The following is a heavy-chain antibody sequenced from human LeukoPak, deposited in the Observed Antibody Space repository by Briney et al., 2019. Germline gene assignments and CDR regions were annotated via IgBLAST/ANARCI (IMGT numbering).Heavy chain of an antibody. CDR3: GKDMARIYYYGSGEIDC. CDR1: GFPFSRHG. V-gene: IGHV3-30*18. CDR2: ISYDGSNK. J-gene: IGHJ4*02. Sequence: GGSLRLSCAASGFPFSRHGMHWVRQVPGKGLEWLAVISYDGSNKAYADSVKGRFTISRDNSNNTLHLQMNSLRAEDTAVYYCGKDMARIYYYGSGEIDCWGQGTLVTVSS. D-gene: IGHD3-10*01.